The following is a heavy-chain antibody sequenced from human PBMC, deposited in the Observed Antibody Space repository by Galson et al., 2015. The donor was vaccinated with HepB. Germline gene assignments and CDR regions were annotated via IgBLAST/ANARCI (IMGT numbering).Heavy chain of an antibody. J-gene: IGHJ3*02. CDR2: ISSGSSTI. Sequence: SLRLSCAASGFTFSSYSINWVRQAPGKGLEWLSYISSGSSTIYYADSVKGRFTISRDNAKNSLYLQMNSLRAEDTAVYYCARTDSFDIWGQGTMVTVSS. CDR3: ARTDSFDI. CDR1: GFTFSSYS. V-gene: IGHV3-48*01.